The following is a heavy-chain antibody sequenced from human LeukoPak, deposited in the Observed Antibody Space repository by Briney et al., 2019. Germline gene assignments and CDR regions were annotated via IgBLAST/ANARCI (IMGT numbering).Heavy chain of an antibody. CDR1: GFTFTSSA. Sequence: GASVKVSCKASGFTFTSSAVQWVRQARGQRLEWIGWIVVGSGNTNYAQKFQERVTITRDMSTSTAYMELSSLRSEDTAVYYCAAEGPDSKDIVVQTYYYYGMDVWGKGTTVTVSS. D-gene: IGHD2-2*01. V-gene: IGHV1-58*01. CDR2: IVVGSGNT. CDR3: AAEGPDSKDIVVQTYYYYGMDV. J-gene: IGHJ6*04.